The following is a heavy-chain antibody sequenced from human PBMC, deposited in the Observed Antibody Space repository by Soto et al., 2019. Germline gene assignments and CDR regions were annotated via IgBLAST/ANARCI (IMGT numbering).Heavy chain of an antibody. V-gene: IGHV4-31*03. J-gene: IGHJ5*02. CDR2: IYYSGST. CDR3: ARADCGGDCYPFDP. CDR1: GGSISSGGYY. Sequence: TLSLTCTVSGGSISSGGYYWSWIRQHPGKGLEWIGYIYYSGSTYYNPSLKSRVTISVDTSKNQFSLKLSSVTAADTAVYYCARADCGGDCYPFDPWGQGTLVTVSS. D-gene: IGHD2-21*02.